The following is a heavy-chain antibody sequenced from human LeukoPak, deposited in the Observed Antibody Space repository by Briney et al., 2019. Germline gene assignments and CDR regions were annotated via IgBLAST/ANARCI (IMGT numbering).Heavy chain of an antibody. V-gene: IGHV3-74*01. D-gene: IGHD4-17*01. CDR2: IRSDGTLT. CDR3: ARDRFPTGHYFDY. CDR1: GFTFSTSW. J-gene: IGHJ4*02. Sequence: PGGSLRLSCAASGFTFSTSWMHWVRQVPGKGLEWVSRIRSDGTLTNYADSVKGRFTISRDNAKNSLYLQMNSLRAEDTAVYYCARDRFPTGHYFDYWGQGTLVTVSS.